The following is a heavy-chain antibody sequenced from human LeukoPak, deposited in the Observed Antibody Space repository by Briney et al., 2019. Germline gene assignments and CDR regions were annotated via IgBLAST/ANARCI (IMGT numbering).Heavy chain of an antibody. Sequence: ASVKVSCKASGYTFTSYYMHWVRQAPGQGLEWMGIINPSGGSTSYAQKFQGRVTMTRDMSTSTVYMELRSLRSDDTAVYYCARARDYDYVWGTYRYLALDHWGQGTLVTVSS. CDR1: GYTFTSYY. J-gene: IGHJ4*02. CDR3: ARARDYDYVWGTYRYLALDH. D-gene: IGHD3-16*02. V-gene: IGHV1-46*01. CDR2: INPSGGST.